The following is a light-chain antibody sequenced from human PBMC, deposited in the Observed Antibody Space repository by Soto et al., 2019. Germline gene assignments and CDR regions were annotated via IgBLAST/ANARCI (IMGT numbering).Light chain of an antibody. CDR1: QSSSSW. V-gene: IGKV1-5*01. CDR3: QQYNSSWT. CDR2: DAS. Sequence: EIQMTQSPSTLSASVGDRVTITCRASQSSSSWLAWYQQKPGKAPKLLIYDASSLESGVPSRFSGSGSGTEFTLTISSLQPDDFANYYRQQYNSSWTFGQGTKVEIK. J-gene: IGKJ1*01.